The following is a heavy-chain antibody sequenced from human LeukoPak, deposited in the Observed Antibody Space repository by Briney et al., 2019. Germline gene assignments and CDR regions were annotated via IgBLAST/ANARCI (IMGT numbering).Heavy chain of an antibody. J-gene: IGHJ5*02. Sequence: PSETLSLTCAVSGYSISSGNYWGWIRPPPGKGLEWIGSLYHTGSTYYNPSLKSRVTISVDTSKNQFSLKLNSVTAADTAVYYCARDKAPLGPAQYNWFDPWGQGTLVTVSS. V-gene: IGHV4-38-2*02. D-gene: IGHD5-24*01. CDR1: GYSISSGNY. CDR2: LYHTGST. CDR3: ARDKAPLGPAQYNWFDP.